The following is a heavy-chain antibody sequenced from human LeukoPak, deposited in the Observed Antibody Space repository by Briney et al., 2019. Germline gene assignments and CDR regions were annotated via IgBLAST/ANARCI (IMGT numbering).Heavy chain of an antibody. Sequence: GGSLRLSCVGSGFTFSSYWMTWVRQAPGKGLEFVANIKEDGSVKYYVDSVKGRFTVSRDDAKNSVFLQMNSLRAEDTALYYCARDGLSSSGWYYWGQGTLVTVSS. D-gene: IGHD6-19*01. V-gene: IGHV3-7*05. J-gene: IGHJ4*02. CDR1: GFTFSSYW. CDR2: IKEDGSVK. CDR3: ARDGLSSSGWYY.